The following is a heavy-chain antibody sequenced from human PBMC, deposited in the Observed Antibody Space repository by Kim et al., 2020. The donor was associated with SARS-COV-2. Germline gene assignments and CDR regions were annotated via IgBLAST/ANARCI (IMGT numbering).Heavy chain of an antibody. CDR3: AREGSGSYNWLDP. CDR1: GYTFETFS. J-gene: IGHJ5*02. Sequence: ASVKVSCKASGYTFETFSLYWLRQAPGQRIEWMGWINGGNGNTRYSQNFQGRVTFTRDTSATTAYMELTSLTFKDTAVYYCAREGSGSYNWLDPWGQGTL. D-gene: IGHD3-10*01. V-gene: IGHV1-3*01. CDR2: INGGNGNT.